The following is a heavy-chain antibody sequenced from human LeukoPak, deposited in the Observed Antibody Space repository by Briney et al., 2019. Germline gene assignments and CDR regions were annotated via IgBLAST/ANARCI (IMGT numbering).Heavy chain of an antibody. J-gene: IGHJ5*01. V-gene: IGHV4-39*02. D-gene: IGHD1-1*01. Sequence: PSETLPLTCAVSGASISSSIHYWGWVRQPPGKGLEWIGSVYYSGGTYYNPSLESRLTISVDTSNNRFSLKLKSVTAADTAVFYCARVTTGSTTLDSWGQGILVTVSS. CDR2: VYYSGGT. CDR3: ARVTTGSTTLDS. CDR1: GASISSSIHY.